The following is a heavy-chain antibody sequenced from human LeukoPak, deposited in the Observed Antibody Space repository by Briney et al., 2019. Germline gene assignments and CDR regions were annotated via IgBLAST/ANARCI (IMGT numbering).Heavy chain of an antibody. J-gene: IGHJ6*02. CDR3: ARHLVYGDYLPNYYYGMDV. Sequence: PSETLSLTCTVSGGSISSYYWSWIRQPPGKGLEWIGYIYYSGSTNYNPSLKSRVTISVDTSKNQFSLKLSSVTAADTAVYYCARHLVYGDYLPNYYYGMDVWGQGTTVTVSS. D-gene: IGHD4-17*01. V-gene: IGHV4-59*08. CDR1: GGSISSYY. CDR2: IYYSGST.